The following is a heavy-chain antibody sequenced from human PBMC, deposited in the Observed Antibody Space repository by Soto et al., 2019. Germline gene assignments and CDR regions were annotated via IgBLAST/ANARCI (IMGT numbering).Heavy chain of an antibody. V-gene: IGHV1-69*13. D-gene: IGHD5-18*01. CDR1: GGTFSSYA. CDR3: ARATAPLGYSYCMDV. CDR2: IIPIFGTA. J-gene: IGHJ6*02. Sequence: ASVKVSCKASGGTFSSYAISWVRQAPGQGLEWMGGIIPIFGTANYAQKFQGRVTITADESTSTAYMELSSLRSEDTAVYYCARATAPLGYSYCMDVWGQGTTVTVSS.